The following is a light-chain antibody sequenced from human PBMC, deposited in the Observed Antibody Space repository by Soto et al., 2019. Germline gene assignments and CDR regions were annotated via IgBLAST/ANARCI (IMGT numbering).Light chain of an antibody. CDR3: HQYNNWPPWT. J-gene: IGKJ1*01. V-gene: IGKV3-15*01. CDR1: QSVSSN. Sequence: IVVTESPATLSVSPGESATLSCRASQSVSSNLAWYQQKPGQAPRLLIYGASTRATGIPARFSGSGSGTEFTLTISSLQSEDYAVYYCHQYNNWPPWTFGQGTKGDIK. CDR2: GAS.